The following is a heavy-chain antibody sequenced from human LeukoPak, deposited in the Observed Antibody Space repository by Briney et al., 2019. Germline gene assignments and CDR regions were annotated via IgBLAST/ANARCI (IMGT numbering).Heavy chain of an antibody. CDR2: ISSSGSTI. CDR3: AREAKGYYFDY. CDR1: GFTFSSYE. V-gene: IGHV3-48*03. Sequence: GSLRLSCAASGFTFSSYEMNWVRQAPGKGLEWVSYISSSGSTIYYADSVKGRFTISRDNAKDSLYLQMNSLRAEDTAVYYCAREAKGYYFDYWGQGTLVTVSS. J-gene: IGHJ4*02.